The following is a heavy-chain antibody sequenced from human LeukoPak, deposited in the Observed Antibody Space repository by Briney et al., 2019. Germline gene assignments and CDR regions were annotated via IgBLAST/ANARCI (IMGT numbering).Heavy chain of an antibody. V-gene: IGHV3-20*04. D-gene: IGHD5-12*01. CDR2: ISWNSGSI. CDR1: GFSFSSYW. CDR3: ARDSWQSNYMDV. Sequence: GGSLRLSCEGSGFSFSSYWMTWVRQLPGKGPEWVSGISWNSGSIGYADSVKGRFTISRDNARNSLYLQMNSLRAEDTAVYYCARDSWQSNYMDVWGKGTTVTVSS. J-gene: IGHJ6*03.